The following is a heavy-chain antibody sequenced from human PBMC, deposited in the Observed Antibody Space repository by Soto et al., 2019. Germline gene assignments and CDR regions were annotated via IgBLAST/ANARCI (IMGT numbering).Heavy chain of an antibody. D-gene: IGHD2-15*01. Sequence: PSETLSLTCSVSGASISSGTFYWGWIRQPPGKGLEWIGSIYYSGSAYYNPSLKSRVTIXXXTXXXXXSXXLTXVTXADTAVYFCARERGIRWFFVWGQGMPVTVSS. J-gene: IGHJ4*02. CDR3: ARERGIRWFFV. CDR1: GASISSGTFY. CDR2: IYYSGSA. V-gene: IGHV4-39*02.